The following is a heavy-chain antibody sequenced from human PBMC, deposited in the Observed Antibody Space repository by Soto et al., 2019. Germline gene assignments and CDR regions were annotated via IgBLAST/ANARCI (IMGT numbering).Heavy chain of an antibody. CDR1: GFTFSSYS. CDR3: ARDPSDLWEPDQYFPH. V-gene: IGHV3-21*01. Sequence: EVQLVESGGGLVKPGGSLTLSCAASGFTFSSYSMNWVRQAPGKGLEWVSSISSSSRHIYYADSVKGRFTISRDNAKNSLYLQMNSLRAEDTAMYFCARDPSDLWEPDQYFPHWGPGTLVAVSS. J-gene: IGHJ1*01. CDR2: ISSSSRHI. D-gene: IGHD1-26*01.